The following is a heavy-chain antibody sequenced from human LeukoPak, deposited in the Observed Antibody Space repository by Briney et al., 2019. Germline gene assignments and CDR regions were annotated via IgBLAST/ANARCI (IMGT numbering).Heavy chain of an antibody. D-gene: IGHD3-10*01. CDR2: IYYSGST. CDR1: GGSISSYY. V-gene: IGHV4-59*12. CDR3: ARRGGDY. Sequence: SETLSLTCTVSGGSISSYYWSWIRQPPGKGLEWIGYIYYSGSTNYNPSLKSRVTISVDTSNNQFSLKLGSVTAADTAVYYCARRGGDYWGQGTLVTVSS. J-gene: IGHJ4*02.